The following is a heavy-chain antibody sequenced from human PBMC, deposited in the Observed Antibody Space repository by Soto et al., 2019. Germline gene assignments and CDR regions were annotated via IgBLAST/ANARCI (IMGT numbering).Heavy chain of an antibody. CDR2: IYYSGST. Sequence: SETLSLTCTVSGGSISSGGYYWSWIRQHPGKGLEWIGYIYYSGSTYYNPSLKSRVTISVDTSKNQFSLKLGSVTAADTAVYYCASRQAYYDFWSGYYDYYYYYMDVWGKGTTVTVSS. V-gene: IGHV4-31*03. J-gene: IGHJ6*03. D-gene: IGHD3-3*01. CDR3: ASRQAYYDFWSGYYDYYYYYMDV. CDR1: GGSISSGGYY.